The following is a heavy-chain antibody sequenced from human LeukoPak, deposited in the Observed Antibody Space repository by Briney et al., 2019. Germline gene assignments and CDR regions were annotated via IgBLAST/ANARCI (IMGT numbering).Heavy chain of an antibody. CDR3: ARSAESTTPYDAFDI. CDR1: GGTFSSYA. D-gene: IGHD5/OR15-5a*01. J-gene: IGHJ3*02. V-gene: IGHV1-69*04. Sequence: GASVKVSCKASGGTFSSYAISWVRQAPGQGLEWMGRIIPILGIANYAQKFQGRVTITADKSTSTAYMELSSLRSEDTAVYYCARSAESTTPYDAFDIWGQGTMVTVPS. CDR2: IIPILGIA.